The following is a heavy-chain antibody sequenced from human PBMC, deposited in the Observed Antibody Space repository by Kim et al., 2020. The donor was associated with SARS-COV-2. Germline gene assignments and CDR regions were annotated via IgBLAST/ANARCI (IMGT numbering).Heavy chain of an antibody. Sequence: GGSLRLSCAASGFTFSGSAMHWVRQAPGKGLEWVAPISSSGNSYYSAYSATGRGTITISSDDTTHSVYLHMISPKTAATSDYACTSDVWRGWYRYYYCC. J-gene: IGHJ6*03. CDR2: ISSSGNSYYS. CDR3: TSDVWRGWYRYYYCC. V-gene: IGHV3-73*01. D-gene: IGHD6-19*01. CDR1: GFTFSGSA.